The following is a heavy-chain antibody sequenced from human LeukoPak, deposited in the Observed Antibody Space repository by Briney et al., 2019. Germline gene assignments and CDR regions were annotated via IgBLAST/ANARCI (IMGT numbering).Heavy chain of an antibody. V-gene: IGHV3-21*01. D-gene: IGHD3-9*01. CDR2: ISSSSSYI. CDR1: GFTFSSYS. Sequence: PGGSLRLSCAASGFTFSSYSMNWVRQAPGKGLEWVSSISSSSSYIYYADSVKGRFTISRDNAKNSLYLQMNSLRAEDTAVYYCARDPTYFVWLPAYWGQGTLVTVSS. CDR3: ARDPTYFVWLPAY. J-gene: IGHJ4*02.